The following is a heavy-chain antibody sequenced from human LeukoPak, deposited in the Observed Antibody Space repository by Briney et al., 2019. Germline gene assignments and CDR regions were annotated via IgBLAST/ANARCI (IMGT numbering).Heavy chain of an antibody. D-gene: IGHD6-6*01. CDR3: ARHSSSSRPNFDN. CDR2: IYTSGST. Sequence: SETLSLTCTVSGGSISSGSYYWSWLRQPPGKGLEWIGRIYTSGSTNYNPSLKSRVTISVDTSKNQFSLKLSSVTAADTAVYYCARHSSSSRPNFDNWGQGTLVTVSS. V-gene: IGHV4-61*02. CDR1: GGSISSGSYY. J-gene: IGHJ4*02.